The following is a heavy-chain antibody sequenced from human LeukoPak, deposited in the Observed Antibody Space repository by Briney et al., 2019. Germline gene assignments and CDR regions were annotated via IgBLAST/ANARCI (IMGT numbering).Heavy chain of an antibody. CDR3: ARVLSRFGDFDY. V-gene: IGHV1-8*03. CDR2: MNPNSGNT. J-gene: IGHJ4*02. CDR1: GYTFTSYD. D-gene: IGHD3-10*01. Sequence: ASVKVSCKASGYTFTSYDINWVRQATGQGLEWMGWMNPNSGNTGYAQKFQGRVTITRNTSISTAYMELSSLRSEDTAVYCCARVLSRFGDFDYWGQGTLVTVSS.